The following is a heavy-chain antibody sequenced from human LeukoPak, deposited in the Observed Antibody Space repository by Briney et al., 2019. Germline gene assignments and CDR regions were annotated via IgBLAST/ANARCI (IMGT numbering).Heavy chain of an antibody. Sequence: GGSLRLSCAASGFIFSSYWMHWVRHAPGKGLAWVSRINTDGSSTSYADSVKGRFTISRDNAKNSLYLQMNSLRAEDTAVYYCARGPFSVVVITYFDYWGQGTLVTVSS. CDR3: ARGPFSVVVITYFDY. CDR2: INTDGSST. V-gene: IGHV3-74*01. CDR1: GFIFSSYW. J-gene: IGHJ4*02. D-gene: IGHD3-22*01.